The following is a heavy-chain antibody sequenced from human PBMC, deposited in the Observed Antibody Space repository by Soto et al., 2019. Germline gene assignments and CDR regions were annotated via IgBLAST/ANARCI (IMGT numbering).Heavy chain of an antibody. CDR2: ISAYNGNT. D-gene: IGHD4-17*01. CDR1: GYTFTSYG. J-gene: IGHJ6*02. Sequence: QVQLVQSGAEVKKPGASVKVSCKASGYTFTSYGISWVRQAPGQGLEWMGWISAYNGNTNYAQKLQGRVTMTTDTSTSTAYMELRSLRSDDTAVYYCAKDRDYGDYDLRGSGMDVWGQGTTVTVSS. V-gene: IGHV1-18*01. CDR3: AKDRDYGDYDLRGSGMDV.